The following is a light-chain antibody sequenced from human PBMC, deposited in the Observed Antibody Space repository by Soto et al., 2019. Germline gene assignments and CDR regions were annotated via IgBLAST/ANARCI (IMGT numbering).Light chain of an antibody. CDR2: DVF. J-gene: IGKJ4*01. CDR1: QSINSD. CDR3: QQYSNCSPLT. Sequence: EIVMTQSPATLSVSPGEGATLSCRASQSINSDLAWYQQRPGQAPRLLIYDVFTRATGIPARFSGSGSGTEFTLTISSLQSEDFAVYYCQQYSNCSPLTFGGGTKVEI. V-gene: IGKV3-15*01.